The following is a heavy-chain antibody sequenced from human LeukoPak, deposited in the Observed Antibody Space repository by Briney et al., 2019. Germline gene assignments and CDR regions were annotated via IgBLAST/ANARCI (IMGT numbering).Heavy chain of an antibody. CDR3: ASANTLNGLDC. D-gene: IGHD2/OR15-2a*01. Sequence: SETLSLTCTVSGGSISSYYWSWIRQPAGKGLEWIGRIYTSGSTNYNPSLKSRVTMSVDTSKNQFSLRLTSVTGADTAVYYCASANTLNGLDCWGQGALVSVSS. V-gene: IGHV4-4*07. CDR2: IYTSGST. J-gene: IGHJ4*02. CDR1: GGSISSYY.